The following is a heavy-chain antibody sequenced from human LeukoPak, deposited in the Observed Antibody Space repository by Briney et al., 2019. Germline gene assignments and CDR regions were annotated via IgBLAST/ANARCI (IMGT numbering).Heavy chain of an antibody. Sequence: PGGSLRLSCAASGFTFSSYAMSWVRQAPGKGLEWVSAISGSGGSTYYADSVKGRFTISRDNSKNTLYLQMNSLRAEDTAVYYCAKVPGIVVVPAAHYDYWGQGTLVTVSS. J-gene: IGHJ4*02. V-gene: IGHV3-23*01. D-gene: IGHD2-2*01. CDR2: ISGSGGST. CDR3: AKVPGIVVVPAAHYDY. CDR1: GFTFSSYA.